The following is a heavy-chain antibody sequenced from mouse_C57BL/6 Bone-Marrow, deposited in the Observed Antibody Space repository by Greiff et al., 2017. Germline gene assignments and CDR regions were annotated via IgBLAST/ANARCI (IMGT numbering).Heavy chain of an antibody. V-gene: IGHV14-4*01. CDR2: IDPGNGGT. Sequence: VQLQQSGAELVRPGASVKMSCTASGFTITDDYMHWVKQRPGQGLEWLGWIDPGNGGTDYDPKFQGKATMTADTSSTTAYMQLSSLTSEDTAVYYCATSLYFATIEDAMDYWGQGTSVTVSS. CDR3: ATSLYFATIEDAMDY. J-gene: IGHJ4*01. CDR1: GFTITDDY. D-gene: IGHD1-1*01.